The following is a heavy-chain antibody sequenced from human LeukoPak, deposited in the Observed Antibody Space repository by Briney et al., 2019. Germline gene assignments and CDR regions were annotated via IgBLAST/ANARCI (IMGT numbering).Heavy chain of an antibody. CDR2: IKQDGSEK. Sequence: GGSLRLSCAASGFTFSSYWMSWVRQAPGKGLEWVANIKQDGSEKYYVDSVKGRFTISRDNAKNSPYLQMNSLRAEDTAVYYCARDPPGGYFDYWGQGTLVTVSS. CDR1: GFTFSSYW. D-gene: IGHD4-23*01. V-gene: IGHV3-7*01. CDR3: ARDPPGGYFDY. J-gene: IGHJ4*02.